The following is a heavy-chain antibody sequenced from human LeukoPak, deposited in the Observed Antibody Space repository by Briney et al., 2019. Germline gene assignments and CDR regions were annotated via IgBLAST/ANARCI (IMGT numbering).Heavy chain of an antibody. CDR3: ARGTYYYDSSGDPGAFDI. Sequence: GGSLSLSCAASGFTFDDYGMSWVRQAPGKGLEWVSGINWNGGSTGYADSVKGRFTISRDNAKNSLYLQMNSLRAGDTALYHCARGTYYYDSSGDPGAFDIWGQGTMVTVSS. V-gene: IGHV3-20*01. D-gene: IGHD3-22*01. CDR2: INWNGGST. CDR1: GFTFDDYG. J-gene: IGHJ3*02.